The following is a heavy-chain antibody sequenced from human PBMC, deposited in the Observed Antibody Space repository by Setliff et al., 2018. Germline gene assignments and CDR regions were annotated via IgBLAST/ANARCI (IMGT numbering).Heavy chain of an antibody. D-gene: IGHD3-3*01. CDR3: ARDRGYNFWSGYFVKDYFDY. CDR2: ISAYNGNT. Sequence: VASVKVSCKASGYTFTSYGISWVRQAPGQGLEWMGWISAYNGNTNYAQKLQGRVTMTTDTSTSTAYMELRSLRSDDTAVYYCARDRGYNFWSGYFVKDYFDYWGQGTLVTVSS. J-gene: IGHJ4*02. V-gene: IGHV1-18*01. CDR1: GYTFTSYG.